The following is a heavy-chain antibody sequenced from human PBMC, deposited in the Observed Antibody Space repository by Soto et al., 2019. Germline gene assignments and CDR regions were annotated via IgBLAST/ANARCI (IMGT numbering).Heavy chain of an antibody. CDR3: AKDGGGYCISTSCPLEY. Sequence: QVQLVESGGGVVQPGRSLRLSCAASGFTFSSYGMHWVRQAPGKGLEWVAVISYDGSNKYYADSVKGRFTISRDNSKNTLYLQMNSLRAEDTAVYYCAKDGGGYCISTSCPLEYWGQGTLVTVSS. D-gene: IGHD2-2*01. CDR2: ISYDGSNK. CDR1: GFTFSSYG. J-gene: IGHJ4*02. V-gene: IGHV3-30*18.